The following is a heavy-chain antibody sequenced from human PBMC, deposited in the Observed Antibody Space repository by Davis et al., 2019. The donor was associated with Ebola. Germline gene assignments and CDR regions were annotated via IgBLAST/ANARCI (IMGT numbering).Heavy chain of an antibody. CDR3: ARWGGVATIEDYYYYGMDV. J-gene: IGHJ6*02. CDR1: GASISSYY. V-gene: IGHV4-59*08. D-gene: IGHD5-24*01. CDR2: IYYSGST. Sequence: SETLSLTCSVSGASISSYYWSWIRQPPGKGLEWLGYIYYSGSTNYNPSLKSRVTISVDTSKNQFSLKLSSVTAADTAMYYCARWGGVATIEDYYYYGMDVWGQGTTVIVSS.